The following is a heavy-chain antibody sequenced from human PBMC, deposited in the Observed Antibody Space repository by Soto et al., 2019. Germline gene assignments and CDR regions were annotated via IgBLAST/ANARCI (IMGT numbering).Heavy chain of an antibody. D-gene: IGHD4-17*01. CDR2: IYYSGST. V-gene: IGHV4-59*01. CDR1: GGSISSYY. J-gene: IGHJ3*02. CDR3: ARRYGYAFDI. Sequence: QVQLQESGPGLVKPSETLSLTCTVSGGSISSYYWSWIRQPPGKGLEWIGYIYYSGSTNYNPSLKRRSTKSVDTSKYQFSLKLSSVTAAATAVYCCARRYGYAFDIWGQGTMVTVSS.